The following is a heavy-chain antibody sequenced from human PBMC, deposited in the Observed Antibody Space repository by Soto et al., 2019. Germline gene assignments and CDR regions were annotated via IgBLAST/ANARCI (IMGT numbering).Heavy chain of an antibody. CDR3: ASSTTWHILDN. D-gene: IGHD1-26*01. J-gene: IGHJ4*02. CDR1: GDSISSVIYY. CDR2: IHSGGKT. Sequence: SETLSLTCTVSGDSISSVIYYWGWIRQPPGKGLEWIGSIHSGGKTYFRPSLKSRVTIAVDTSKNQFCLNLGTGRDADTAVYYCASSTTWHILDNWGQGTPVTVSS. V-gene: IGHV4-39*01.